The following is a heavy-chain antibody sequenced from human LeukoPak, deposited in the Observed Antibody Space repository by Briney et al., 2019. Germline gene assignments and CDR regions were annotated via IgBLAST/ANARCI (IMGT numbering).Heavy chain of an antibody. CDR2: ISSSASHV. D-gene: IGHD4-17*01. CDR3: AKEVYGDYEYYFDY. CDR1: GFSFSTYS. V-gene: IGHV3-21*04. Sequence: PGGSLRLSCAASGFSFSTYSMNWVRQAPGKGLEWVSSISSSASHVYYADSVKGRFSISRDNAKNSLYLQMNSLRAEDTAVYYCAKEVYGDYEYYFDYWGQGTLVTVSS. J-gene: IGHJ4*02.